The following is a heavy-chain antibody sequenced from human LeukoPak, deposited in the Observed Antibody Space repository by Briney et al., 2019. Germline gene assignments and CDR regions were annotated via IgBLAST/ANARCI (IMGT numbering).Heavy chain of an antibody. CDR3: ATDSHDSSGYFLIDY. Sequence: ASVKVSCKASGGTFSTSSISWVRQAPGQGLEWMGGIIPIFDTANYAQKFQGTVTITADESTSTAYMELSSLKSEDTAVYFCATDSHDSSGYFLIDYWGQGTLVTVSS. J-gene: IGHJ4*02. V-gene: IGHV1-69*13. D-gene: IGHD3-22*01. CDR1: GGTFSTSS. CDR2: IIPIFDTA.